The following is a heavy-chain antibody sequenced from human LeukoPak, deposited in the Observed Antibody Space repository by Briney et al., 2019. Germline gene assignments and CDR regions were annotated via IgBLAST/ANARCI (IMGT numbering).Heavy chain of an antibody. CDR3: AKDLTATYYYDSSGYFPLDY. CDR2: ISGSGGST. J-gene: IGHJ4*02. V-gene: IGHV3-23*01. Sequence: GGSLRLPCAASGFTFSSYAMSWVRQAPGKGLEWVSAISGSGGSTYYADSVKGRFTISRDNSKNTLYLQMNSLRAEDTAVYYCAKDLTATYYYDSSGYFPLDYWGQGTLVTVSS. D-gene: IGHD3-22*01. CDR1: GFTFSSYA.